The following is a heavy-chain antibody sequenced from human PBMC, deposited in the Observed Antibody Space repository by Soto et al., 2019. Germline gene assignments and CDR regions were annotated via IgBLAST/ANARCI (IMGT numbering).Heavy chain of an antibody. CDR3: ARDRARGLLWFGPKAP. J-gene: IGHJ5*02. CDR1: GYTFTSYG. Sequence: ASVKVSCKASGYTFTSYGISWVRQAPGQGLEWMGWLSAYNGNTNYAQKLQGRVTMTTDTSTSTAYMELRSLRSDDTAVYYCARDRARGLLWFGPKAPWGQGTQVTVSS. V-gene: IGHV1-18*01. D-gene: IGHD3-10*01. CDR2: LSAYNGNT.